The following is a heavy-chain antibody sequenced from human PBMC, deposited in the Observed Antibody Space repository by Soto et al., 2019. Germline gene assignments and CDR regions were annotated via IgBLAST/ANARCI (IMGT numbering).Heavy chain of an antibody. CDR2: ISSSGSTI. V-gene: IGHV3-11*01. Sequence: PGGSLRLSCAASGFTFSDYYMSWIRQAPGKGLEWVSYISSSGSTIYYADSVKGRFTISRDNAKNSLYLQMNSLRAEDTAVYYCASAGGSGWYFSGPYDFDIWGQGTMVTVSS. J-gene: IGHJ3*02. D-gene: IGHD6-19*01. CDR3: ASAGGSGWYFSGPYDFDI. CDR1: GFTFSDYY.